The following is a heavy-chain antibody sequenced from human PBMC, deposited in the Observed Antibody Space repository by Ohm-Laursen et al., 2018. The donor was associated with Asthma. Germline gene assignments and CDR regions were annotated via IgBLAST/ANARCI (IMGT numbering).Heavy chain of an antibody. CDR2: ISHDGYTQ. CDR3: ARDKEYSSSAGWYFDL. D-gene: IGHD6-6*01. CDR1: GFTLSSYT. J-gene: IGHJ2*01. Sequence: SLRLSCAASGFTLSSYTVHWVRQAPGKGLEWATVISHDGYTQHYADSVRGRFSISRDNSKNTLYLQMNSLRAEDTAVYYCARDKEYSSSAGWYFDLWGRGTLVTVSS. V-gene: IGHV3-30-3*01.